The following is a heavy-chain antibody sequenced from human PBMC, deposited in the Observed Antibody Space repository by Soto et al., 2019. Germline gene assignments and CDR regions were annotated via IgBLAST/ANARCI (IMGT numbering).Heavy chain of an antibody. CDR1: GFTFSSYS. D-gene: IGHD6-13*01. CDR2: ISSSSSYI. J-gene: IGHJ4*02. V-gene: IGHV3-21*01. CDR3: ARGLIWQQLVRCFDY. Sequence: EVQLVESGGGLVKPGGSLRLSCAASGFTFSSYSMNWVRQAPGKGLEWVSSISSSSSYIYYADSVKGRFTISRDNAKNSLYLQMNSVRAEDTAVYYWARGLIWQQLVRCFDYWGQGTLVTVSS.